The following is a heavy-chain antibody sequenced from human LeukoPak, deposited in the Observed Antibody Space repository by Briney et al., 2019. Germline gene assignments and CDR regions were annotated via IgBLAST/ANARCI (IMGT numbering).Heavy chain of an antibody. CDR1: GFTVSSNY. D-gene: IGHD4-17*01. CDR2: INGGEAT. J-gene: IGHJ3*01. Sequence: GGSLRLSCAASGFTVSSNYMSWVRQAPGKGLEWVSAINGGEATTCADSVKGRFTISRDNSMNTLYLQMISLRAEDTAVYYCAKGRTTTVNYDAFDVWGQGTMVTVSS. CDR3: AKGRTTTVNYDAFDV. V-gene: IGHV3-53*01.